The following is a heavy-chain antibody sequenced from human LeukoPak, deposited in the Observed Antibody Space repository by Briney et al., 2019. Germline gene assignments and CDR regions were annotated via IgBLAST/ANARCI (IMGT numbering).Heavy chain of an antibody. CDR2: ISAYNGNT. Sequence: GASVKVSCKASGYTFTSYGISWVRQAPGQGLEWMGWISAYNGNTNYAQKLQGRVTMTTDTSTSTAYMELRSLRSDDTAVYYCARSTYYYGSGRKGDYWGQGTLVTVSS. CDR1: GYTFTSYG. V-gene: IGHV1-18*01. J-gene: IGHJ4*02. CDR3: ARSTYYYGSGRKGDY. D-gene: IGHD3-10*01.